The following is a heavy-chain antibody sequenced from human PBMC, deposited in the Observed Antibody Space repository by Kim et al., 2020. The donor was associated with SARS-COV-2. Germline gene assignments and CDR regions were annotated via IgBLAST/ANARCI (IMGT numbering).Heavy chain of an antibody. D-gene: IGHD6-13*01. CDR3: ARHDGIAAAGTNAFDI. CDR2: IYYSGST. CDR1: GGSISSSSYY. V-gene: IGHV4-39*01. Sequence: SETLSLTCTVSGGSISSSSYYWGWIRQPPGKGLEWIGSIYYSGSTYYNPSLKSRVTISVDTSKNQFSLKLSSVTAADTAVYYCARHDGIAAAGTNAFDIWGQGTMVTVSS. J-gene: IGHJ3*02.